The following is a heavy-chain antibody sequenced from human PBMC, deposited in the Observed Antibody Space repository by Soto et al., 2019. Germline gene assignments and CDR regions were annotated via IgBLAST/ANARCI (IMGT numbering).Heavy chain of an antibody. D-gene: IGHD2-21*02. CDR2: ISYDGSKK. CDR1: GFSFSSYA. J-gene: IGHJ4*02. CDR3: ARERVVTARYFDY. Sequence: PGGSLRLSCAASGFSFSSYAMHWVRQAPGKGLEWVAAISYDGSKKYNADSVKGRFTISRDNSENTLYLQMNSLRPEDTAVYYCARERVVTARYFDYWGPGTMVTVSS. V-gene: IGHV3-30-3*01.